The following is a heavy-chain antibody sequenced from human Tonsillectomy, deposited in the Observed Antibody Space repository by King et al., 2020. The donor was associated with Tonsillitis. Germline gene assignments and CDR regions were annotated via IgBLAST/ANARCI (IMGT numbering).Heavy chain of an antibody. CDR2: VCGSGGST. Sequence: EVQLVESGGGLVQPGGSLRLSCAASGFTFCSYAMSWVRQAPGEGLEWVSAVCGSGGSTYDADSVKGRFTISRDNSNKTLHLQMNSLRAEDTAVYYCAKDVAVAGGVWYFDYWGQGTLVTVSS. CDR3: AKDVAVAGGVWYFDY. D-gene: IGHD6-13*01. J-gene: IGHJ4*02. CDR1: GFTFCSYA. V-gene: IGHV3-23*04.